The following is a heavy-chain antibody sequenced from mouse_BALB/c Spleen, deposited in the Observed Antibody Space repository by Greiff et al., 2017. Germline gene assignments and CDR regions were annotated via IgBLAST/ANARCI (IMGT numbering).Heavy chain of an antibody. CDR2: IWAGGST. CDR3: ARASSGTPYAMDY. CDR1: GFSLTSYG. V-gene: IGHV2-9*02. J-gene: IGHJ4*01. D-gene: IGHD3-1*01. Sequence: VKLQESGPGLVAPSQSLSITCTVSGFSLTSYGVHWVRQPPGKGLEWLGVIWAGGSTNYNSALMSRLSISKDNSKSQVFLKMNSLQTDDTAMYYCARASSGTPYAMDYWGQGTSVTVSS.